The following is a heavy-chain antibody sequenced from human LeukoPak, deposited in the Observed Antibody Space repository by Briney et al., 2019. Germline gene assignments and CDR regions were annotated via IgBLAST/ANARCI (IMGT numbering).Heavy chain of an antibody. CDR3: ARDTTVASGMQH. V-gene: IGHV4-59*01. CDR2: IYYGGTT. CDR1: GGSPSTYS. D-gene: IGHD4-23*01. Sequence: SETLSLTCRVSGGSPSTYSWSWVRQSPGKRLEWIGYIYYGGTTNYNPSLKSRVTISADTAKNQFSLRLRSVTAADTAIYYCARDTTVASGMQHWGQGTLVTVSS. J-gene: IGHJ4*02.